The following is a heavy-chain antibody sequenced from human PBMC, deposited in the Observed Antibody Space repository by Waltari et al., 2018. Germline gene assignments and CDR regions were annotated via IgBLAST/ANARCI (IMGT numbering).Heavy chain of an antibody. CDR1: GGTFSSYA. Sequence: QVPLVQSGAEVKKPGSSVKVSCKASGGTFSSYAISWVRPAPGQGLEWMGVIIPNLGTANSPQKCQGRVTMTAEKSTSTAYMELSSLRSEDTAVYYCARADPSSIAARLYYFDYWGQGTLVTVSS. J-gene: IGHJ4*02. CDR3: ARADPSSIAARLYYFDY. V-gene: IGHV1-69*14. D-gene: IGHD6-6*01. CDR2: IIPNLGTA.